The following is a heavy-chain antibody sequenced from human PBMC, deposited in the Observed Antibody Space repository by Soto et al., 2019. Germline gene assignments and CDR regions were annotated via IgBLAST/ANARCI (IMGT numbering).Heavy chain of an antibody. Sequence: QVQLQESGPGLVKPSETLSLTCTVSGGSISTYYWSWIRQPPGKGLEWIGYIYYSGSTNYNPSLKSRVIMSVTTSKNQFSLRLSSVTAADTAVYYCAREYGDYRDGYYFEYWGQGTLVTVSS. V-gene: IGHV4-59*01. CDR1: GGSISTYY. CDR2: IYYSGST. CDR3: AREYGDYRDGYYFEY. J-gene: IGHJ4*02. D-gene: IGHD4-17*01.